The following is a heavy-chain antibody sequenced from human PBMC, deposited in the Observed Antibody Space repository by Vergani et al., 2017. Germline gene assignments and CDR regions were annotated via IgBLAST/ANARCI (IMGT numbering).Heavy chain of an antibody. V-gene: IGHV4-34*01. CDR1: GGSFSGYY. CDR2: IYYSGST. D-gene: IGHD1-26*01. CDR3: APGVGATRSWFDP. Sequence: QVQLQQWGAGLLKPSETLSLTCAVYGGSFSGYYWSWIRQPPGKGLEWIGYIYYSGSTNYNPSLKSRVTISVDTSKNQFSLKLSSVTAADTAVYYCAPGVGATRSWFDPWGQGTLVTVSS. J-gene: IGHJ5*02.